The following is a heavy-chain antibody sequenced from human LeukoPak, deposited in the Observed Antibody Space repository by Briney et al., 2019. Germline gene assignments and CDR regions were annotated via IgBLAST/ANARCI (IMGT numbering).Heavy chain of an antibody. CDR1: GGSISSYY. CDR2: IYYSGTT. J-gene: IGHJ4*02. CDR3: ARRGIAAAGYDY. V-gene: IGHV4-59*08. Sequence: SETLSLTCTVPGGSISSYYRSWIRQPPGKGLEWIGYIYYSGTTNYNPSLKSRVTILVDTSKNQFSLNLSSVTAADTAVYYCARRGIAAAGYDYWGQGTLVTVSS. D-gene: IGHD6-13*01.